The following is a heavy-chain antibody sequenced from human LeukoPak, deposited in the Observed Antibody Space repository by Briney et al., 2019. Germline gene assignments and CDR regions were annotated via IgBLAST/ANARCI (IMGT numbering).Heavy chain of an antibody. J-gene: IGHJ5*02. CDR2: ISDDGNTT. Sequence: GGSLRLSCAASGFTFSSYWMHWVRHAPGKGLVWVSRISDDGNTTGYAESVKGRFAISRDNAKNILYLQMNSLRAEDTAVYYCARGLALWGQGTLVTVSS. CDR3: ARGLAL. CDR1: GFTFSSYW. V-gene: IGHV3-74*01.